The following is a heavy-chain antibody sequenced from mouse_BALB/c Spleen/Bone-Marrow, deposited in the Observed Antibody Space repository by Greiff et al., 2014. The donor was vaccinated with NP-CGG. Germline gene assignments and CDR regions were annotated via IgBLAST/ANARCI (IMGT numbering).Heavy chain of an antibody. CDR3: TIYYRSFAY. D-gene: IGHD2-14*01. V-gene: IGHV1S127*01. CDR2: IDPSDSYT. Sequence: QVQLQQSGAELVKPGASVKMSCKASGYTSTSYWMHWVKQRPGQGLEWIGVIDPSDSYTSYNQKFKGRATLTVDTSSSTAYMQLSSLTSEDSAVYYCTIYYRSFAYWGQGTLVTVSA. J-gene: IGHJ3*01. CDR1: GYTSTSYW.